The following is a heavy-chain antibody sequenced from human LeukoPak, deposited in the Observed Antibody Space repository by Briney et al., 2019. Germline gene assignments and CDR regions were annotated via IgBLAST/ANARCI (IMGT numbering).Heavy chain of an antibody. CDR1: GGSISSYY. V-gene: IGHV4-59*01. Sequence: SETLSLTCTVSGGSISSYYWNWIRQPPGKGLEWIGYIYYSGSTNYNPSLKSRVTISVDTSKNQFSLKLSSVTAADTAVYYCARSSSSWHFDYWGQGTLVTVSS. D-gene: IGHD6-13*01. CDR3: ARSSSSWHFDY. CDR2: IYYSGST. J-gene: IGHJ4*02.